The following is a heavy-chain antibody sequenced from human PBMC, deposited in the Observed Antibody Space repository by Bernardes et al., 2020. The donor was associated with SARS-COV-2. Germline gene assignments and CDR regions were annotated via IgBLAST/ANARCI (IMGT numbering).Heavy chain of an antibody. CDR3: VRGDYYGAGNYPTDS. J-gene: IGHJ5*01. CDR1: GTTFTESY. V-gene: IGHV1-2*02. CDR2: INPRSAGT. Sequence: VKVSCKASGTTFTESYLHWVRQAPGLGLEWIGWINPRSAGTKYAQKFQGRVTMTRDTSISTAYMELSSLRPDDTALYYCVRGDYYGAGNYPTDSWGQGTPVTVSS. D-gene: IGHD3-10*01.